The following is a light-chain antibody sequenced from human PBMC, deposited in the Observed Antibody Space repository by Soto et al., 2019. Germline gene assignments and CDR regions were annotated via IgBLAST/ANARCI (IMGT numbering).Light chain of an antibody. CDR3: SSYTSSSTLDYV. Sequence: QSALTQPASVSGSPGQSITISCTGTSSDIGDYDYVSWYQHLPGKAPKLLIFDVTHRPSGVSDRFSGSKSGNTASLTISGLQAEDEADYYCSSYTSSSTLDYVFGTGTKLTVL. CDR2: DVT. CDR1: SSDIGDYDY. J-gene: IGLJ1*01. V-gene: IGLV2-14*01.